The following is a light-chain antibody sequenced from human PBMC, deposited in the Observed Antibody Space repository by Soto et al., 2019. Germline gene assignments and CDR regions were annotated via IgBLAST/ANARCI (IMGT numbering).Light chain of an antibody. CDR2: DAS. CDR3: QKYDSAPEA. V-gene: IGKV1-27*01. J-gene: IGKJ1*01. Sequence: DIQMTQSPSSLSASVGDRVTITCRASQGISNSLAWYQQEPGKVPKLLIYDASTLQSGVSSRFSGSGSRTDFTLTISRLQPEDVATYYCQKYDSAPEAFGQGTKVEIK. CDR1: QGISNS.